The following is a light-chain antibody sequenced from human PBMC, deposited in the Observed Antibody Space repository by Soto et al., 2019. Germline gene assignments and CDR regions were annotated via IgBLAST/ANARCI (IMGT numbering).Light chain of an antibody. CDR2: EVF. J-gene: IGKJ1*01. CDR1: QSLLHNDGKTY. Sequence: DIVMTQTPLSLSVTPGQPASISCKSSQSLLHNDGKTYLYWYLQKSGQPPQLLIYEVFNRFSGVPARVSGSGSGTDFTLKISRVEAEDVGVYYCMQSMQLPPTFGQGTKVEIE. V-gene: IGKV2D-29*01. CDR3: MQSMQLPPT.